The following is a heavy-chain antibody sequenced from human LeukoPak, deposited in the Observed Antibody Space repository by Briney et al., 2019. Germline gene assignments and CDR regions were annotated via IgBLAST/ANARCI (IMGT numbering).Heavy chain of an antibody. CDR3: ARELSMAHFFVPRWFDT. Sequence: SETLSLTCTVSGGSISSYYWSWIRQPPGKGLEWIGYIYYSGSTYYNPSLKSRVTISVDTSKNQFSLKLSSVTAADTAVYYCARELSMAHFFVPRWFDTWGQGTLVTVSS. J-gene: IGHJ5*02. CDR1: GGSISSYY. CDR2: IYYSGST. V-gene: IGHV4-59*12. D-gene: IGHD2/OR15-2a*01.